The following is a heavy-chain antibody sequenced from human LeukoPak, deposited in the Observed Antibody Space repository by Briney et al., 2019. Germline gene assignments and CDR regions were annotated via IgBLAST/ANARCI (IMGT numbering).Heavy chain of an antibody. V-gene: IGHV3-74*01. Sequence: PGGSLRLSCAASGFTLRNYWMHWVRQAPGKGLVWVSRINSDGSSTSYADSVKGRYTISRDNAKNTLYLQMNSLRAEDTAVYYCARNGYGDYEGYYFDYWGQGTLVTVSS. CDR2: INSDGSST. CDR1: GFTLRNYW. D-gene: IGHD4-17*01. J-gene: IGHJ4*02. CDR3: ARNGYGDYEGYYFDY.